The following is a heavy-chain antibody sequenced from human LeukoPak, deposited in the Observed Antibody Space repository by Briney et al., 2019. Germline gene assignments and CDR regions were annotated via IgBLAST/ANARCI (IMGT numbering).Heavy chain of an antibody. V-gene: IGHV4-34*01. J-gene: IGHJ4*02. CDR2: INHSGST. CDR1: GLSFSGYY. D-gene: IGHD1-26*01. CDR3: VKSGGYGLIDY. Sequence: SETLSLTCAVYGLSFSGYYWSWIRHPPGKGLEWSGEINHSGSTNYNPSLKSRVTISVDTSKNQFSLRLSSVTAAETAMYYCVKSGGYGLIDYWGQGTRVTVSS.